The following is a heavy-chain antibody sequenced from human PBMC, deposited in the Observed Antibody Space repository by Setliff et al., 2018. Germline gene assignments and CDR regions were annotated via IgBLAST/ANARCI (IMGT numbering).Heavy chain of an antibody. Sequence: VKVSCKASGGTFRTDGFNWVRQAPGQGLEWMGRIIPVFGTAKYAQEFQGRVTISADESTRTAYLDLRSLRFEDTAVYYCARGKMDVVAVAGKYCVMDVWGQGTTVTVSS. V-gene: IGHV1-69*15. CDR1: GGTFRTDG. CDR3: ARGKMDVVAVAGKYCVMDV. D-gene: IGHD6-19*01. J-gene: IGHJ6*02. CDR2: IIPVFGTA.